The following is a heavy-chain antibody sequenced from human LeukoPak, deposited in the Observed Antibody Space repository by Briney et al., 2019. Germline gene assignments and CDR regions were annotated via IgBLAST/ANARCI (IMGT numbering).Heavy chain of an antibody. J-gene: IGHJ6*03. CDR1: GDSISTSNFY. V-gene: IGHV4-39*07. CDR2: IYYSGST. D-gene: IGHD3-10*01. CDR3: ARAYDGSYYYYYMDV. Sequence: SETLSLTCTVSGDSISTSNFYWGWIRQPPGKGLEWIGSIYYSGSTYYNPSLKSRVTISVDTSKNQFSLKLSSVTAAYTAVYYCARAYDGSYYYYYMDVWGKGTTVTVSS.